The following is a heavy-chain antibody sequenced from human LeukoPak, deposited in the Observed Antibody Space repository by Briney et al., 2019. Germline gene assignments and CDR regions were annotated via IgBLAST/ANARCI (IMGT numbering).Heavy chain of an antibody. D-gene: IGHD5-18*01. CDR2: ISWNSGSI. Sequence: GGSLRLSCAASGFTFDDYAMHWVRQAPGKGLEWVSGISWNSGSIGYADSVKGRFTISRDNAKNSLYLQMNSLRAEDTALYYCAKDIGYSYGPPYYGMDVWGQGTTVTVSS. V-gene: IGHV3-9*01. CDR1: GFTFDDYA. CDR3: AKDIGYSYGPPYYGMDV. J-gene: IGHJ6*02.